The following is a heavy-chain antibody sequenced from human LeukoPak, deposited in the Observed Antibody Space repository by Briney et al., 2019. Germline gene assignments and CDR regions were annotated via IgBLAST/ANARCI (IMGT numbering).Heavy chain of an antibody. Sequence: GGSLRLSCAASGFTFTNYYMSWIRQAPGKGLEWISHIGNSGSPIYYADSVKGRFTISRDNAKNSLFLQMNSLRDEDTAVYYCSSGSPDYFDYWGQGTLVTVSS. CDR3: SSGSPDYFDY. J-gene: IGHJ4*02. CDR2: IGNSGSPI. CDR1: GFTFTNYY. D-gene: IGHD1-26*01. V-gene: IGHV3-11*01.